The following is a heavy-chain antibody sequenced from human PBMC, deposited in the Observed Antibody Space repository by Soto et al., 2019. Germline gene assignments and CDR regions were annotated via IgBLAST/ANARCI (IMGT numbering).Heavy chain of an antibody. CDR3: AAAQYYDYIWGSSLAGAFDI. J-gene: IGHJ3*02. CDR2: IYYSGST. V-gene: IGHV4-59*01. D-gene: IGHD3-16*01. CDR1: GGSISSYY. Sequence: QVQLQESGPGLVKPSETLSLTCTVSGGSISSYYWSWIRQPPGKGLEWIGYIYYSGSTNYNPSLKSRVTISVDTSKNQFSLKLSSVTAADTAVYYCAAAQYYDYIWGSSLAGAFDIWGQGTMVTVSS.